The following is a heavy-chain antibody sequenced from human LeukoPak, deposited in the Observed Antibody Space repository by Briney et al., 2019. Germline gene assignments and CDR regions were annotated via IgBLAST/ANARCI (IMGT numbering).Heavy chain of an antibody. Sequence: GGSLRLSCAASGFTFSSSWMSWVRQAPGKGLEWVAHIKQDGSDKYYVDSVKGRFTIPRDNAKNSLYLQLNSLRVEDTAMYYRARHSSGSYYTYWGQGTLVTVSS. V-gene: IGHV3-7*01. CDR2: IKQDGSDK. CDR3: ARHSSGSYYTY. D-gene: IGHD3-10*01. J-gene: IGHJ4*02. CDR1: GFTFSSSW.